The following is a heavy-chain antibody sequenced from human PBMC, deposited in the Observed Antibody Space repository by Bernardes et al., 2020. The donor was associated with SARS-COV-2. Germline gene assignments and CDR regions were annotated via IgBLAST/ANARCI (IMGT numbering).Heavy chain of an antibody. CDR3: ARIAYYYDSSGYYDGFDY. D-gene: IGHD3-22*01. CDR2: IDWDDDK. V-gene: IGHV2-70*01. J-gene: IGHJ4*02. Sequence: SGPTLVKPTQTLTLTCTFSGFSLSTSGMCVSWIRQPPGKALEWLALIDWDDDKYYSTSLKTRLTISKDTSKNQVVLTMTNMDPVDTATYYCARIAYYYDSSGYYDGFDYWGQGTLVTVSS. CDR1: GFSLSTSGMC.